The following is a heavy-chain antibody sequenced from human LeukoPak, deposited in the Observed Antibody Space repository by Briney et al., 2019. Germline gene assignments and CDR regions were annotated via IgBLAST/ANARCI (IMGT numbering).Heavy chain of an antibody. V-gene: IGHV4-4*07. Sequence: SETLSLTCTVSGDSISNYYWSWIRQPAGKGLEWIGRMYTSGATNYNPSLKSRATMSIDTSKNQLSLRLSSVTAADRAVYYCAREGPAASTFFYYFMDVWGKGTTVTVSS. D-gene: IGHD2-2*01. CDR2: MYTSGAT. J-gene: IGHJ6*03. CDR3: AREGPAASTFFYYFMDV. CDR1: GDSISNYY.